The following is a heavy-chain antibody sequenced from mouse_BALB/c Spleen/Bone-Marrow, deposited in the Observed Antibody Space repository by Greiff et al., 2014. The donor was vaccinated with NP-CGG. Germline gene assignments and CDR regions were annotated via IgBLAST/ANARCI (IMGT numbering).Heavy chain of an antibody. J-gene: IGHJ4*01. CDR1: GFNIKDTY. V-gene: IGHV14-3*02. D-gene: IGHD4-1*01. Sequence: EVQLQQSGAELVKPGASVKLSCTASGFNIKDTYMHWVKQRPEQGLERIGRIDPANGNTKYDPKFQGKATITADTSSNTAYLQLSSLTSEDTAAYYCARWEYYAMDYWGQGTSVTVSS. CDR3: ARWEYYAMDY. CDR2: IDPANGNT.